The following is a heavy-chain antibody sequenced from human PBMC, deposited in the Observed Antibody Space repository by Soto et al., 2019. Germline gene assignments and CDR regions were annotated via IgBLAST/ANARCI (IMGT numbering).Heavy chain of an antibody. V-gene: IGHV4-61*01. Sequence: SETLCLTCTVSGGSGSSGSYYWSWIRQPPGKGLEWIGYIYYSGSTNYNPSLKSRVTISVDTSKNQFSLKLSSVTAADTAVYYCARGVVVVVPAAMGSWFDPWGQGTLVTVSS. CDR1: GGSGSSGSYY. CDR3: ARGVVVVVPAAMGSWFDP. J-gene: IGHJ5*02. CDR2: IYYSGST. D-gene: IGHD2-2*01.